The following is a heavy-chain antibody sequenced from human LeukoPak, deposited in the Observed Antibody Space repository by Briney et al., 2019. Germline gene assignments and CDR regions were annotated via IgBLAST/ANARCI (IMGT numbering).Heavy chain of an antibody. CDR1: GYTFTSYY. CDR3: ARCSLRRFLGGSYSVGVFDP. Sequence: ASVKVSCKASGYTFTSYYMHWVRQAPGQGLEWMGIIDPSGGSTSYAQKFQGRVTMTRDMSTSTVYMELSSLRSEDTAVYYCARCSLRRFLGGSYSVGVFDPWGQGTLVTVSS. V-gene: IGHV1-46*01. J-gene: IGHJ5*02. D-gene: IGHD1-26*01. CDR2: IDPSGGST.